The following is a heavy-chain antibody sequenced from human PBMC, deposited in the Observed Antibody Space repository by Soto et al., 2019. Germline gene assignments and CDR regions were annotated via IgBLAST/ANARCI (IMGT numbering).Heavy chain of an antibody. J-gene: IGHJ5*02. CDR1: GGSISSYY. CDR2: IYYSGST. CDR3: ARGWRQLVPNWFDP. D-gene: IGHD6-6*01. V-gene: IGHV4-59*01. Sequence: SETLSLTCTGSGGSISSYYWSWIRQPPGKGLEWIGYIYYSGSTNYNPSLKSRVTISVDTSKNQFSLKLSSVTAADTAVYYCARGWRQLVPNWFDPWGQGTLVTVSS.